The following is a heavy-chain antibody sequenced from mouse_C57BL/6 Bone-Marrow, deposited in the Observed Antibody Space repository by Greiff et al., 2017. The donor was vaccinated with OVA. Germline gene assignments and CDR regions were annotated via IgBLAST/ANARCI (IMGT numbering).Heavy chain of an antibody. Sequence: EVKLVESGGGLVQSGRSLRLSCATSGFTFSDFYMEWVRQAPGKGLEWIAASRNKANDYTTEYSASVKGRFIVSRDTSQSILYLQMNALRAEDTAIYYCARDADYYGSSPWYFDVWGTGTTVTVSS. CDR2: SRNKANDYTT. CDR1: GFTFSDFY. CDR3: ARDADYYGSSPWYFDV. J-gene: IGHJ1*03. D-gene: IGHD1-1*01. V-gene: IGHV7-1*01.